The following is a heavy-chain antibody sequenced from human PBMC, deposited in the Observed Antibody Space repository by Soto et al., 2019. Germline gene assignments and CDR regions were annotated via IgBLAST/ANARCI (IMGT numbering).Heavy chain of an antibody. D-gene: IGHD6-6*01. V-gene: IGHV4-31*03. Sequence: ALSLTCSVSGESISSGGYYWSWIRHLPGKGLEWVGYIYDTESAYYNPSLKSRVSISMDISENHFAMRLTSVTAADSAVYYCARASSTSSADDYWGQGLQVTVSS. CDR1: GESISSGGYY. CDR2: IYDTESA. CDR3: ARASSTSSADDY. J-gene: IGHJ4*02.